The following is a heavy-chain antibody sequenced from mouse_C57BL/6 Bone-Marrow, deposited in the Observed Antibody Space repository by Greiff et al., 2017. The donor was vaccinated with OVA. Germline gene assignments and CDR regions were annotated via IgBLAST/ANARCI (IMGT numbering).Heavy chain of an antibody. J-gene: IGHJ3*01. D-gene: IGHD2-4*01. Sequence: VKVVESGPGLVAPSQRLSITCTVSGFSLTSYGVSWVRQPPGQGLEWLGGIWGDGSTNYHSALISRLSISKDNSKSQVFLKLNSLQTDDTATYYCAKEGYDYDQFAYWGQGTLVTVSA. CDR3: AKEGYDYDQFAY. CDR1: GFSLTSYG. V-gene: IGHV2-3*01. CDR2: IWGDGST.